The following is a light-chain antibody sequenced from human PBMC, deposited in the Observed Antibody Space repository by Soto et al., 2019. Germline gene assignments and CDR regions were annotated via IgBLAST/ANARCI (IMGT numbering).Light chain of an antibody. V-gene: IGKV3-20*01. J-gene: IGKJ3*01. CDR1: QRISSSTY. CDR2: DAS. CDR3: QQYGDSPLT. Sequence: EIVLTQSPGTLSLSPGERATLSCRASQRISSSTYLAWYQQKPGQAPRLLIYDASSRATGIPDRFSGSRSGTDFTLTISRLEPEDFGVYYCQQYGDSPLTSGPGTKVDIK.